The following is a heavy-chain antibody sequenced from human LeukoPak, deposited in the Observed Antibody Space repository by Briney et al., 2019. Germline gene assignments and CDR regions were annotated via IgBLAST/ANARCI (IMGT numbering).Heavy chain of an antibody. V-gene: IGHV3-23*01. J-gene: IGHJ3*02. Sequence: GGTLRLSCAASGFTFSSYGMSWVRQAPGKGLEWVSAISGSGGSTYYADSVKGRFTISRGNAKNSLFLQMNSLRAEDTAVYYCARREEVLLWFGELSSPAFDIWGQGTMVTVSS. D-gene: IGHD3-10*01. CDR1: GFTFSSYG. CDR3: ARREEVLLWFGELSSPAFDI. CDR2: ISGSGGST.